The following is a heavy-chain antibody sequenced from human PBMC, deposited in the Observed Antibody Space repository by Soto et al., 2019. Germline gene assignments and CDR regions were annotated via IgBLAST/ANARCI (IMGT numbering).Heavy chain of an antibody. J-gene: IGHJ3*01. CDR1: GGTFSSIG. Sequence: QVQLVQSGNEVKKPGSSVKVSCKASGGTFSSIGLSWVRQAPGQGLEWMGGIIPLVGAANYAQKFRDRITITADESTSTVFLDMRSLTLYDTAVYYCARGAPEGYTYGHGAFDFWGQWKMVTVTA. V-gene: IGHV1-69*01. CDR3: ARGAPEGYTYGHGAFDF. D-gene: IGHD5-18*01. CDR2: IIPLVGAA.